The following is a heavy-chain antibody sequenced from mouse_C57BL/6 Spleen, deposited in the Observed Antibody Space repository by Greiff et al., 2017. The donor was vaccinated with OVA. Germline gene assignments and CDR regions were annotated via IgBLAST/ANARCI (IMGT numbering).Heavy chain of an antibody. Sequence: QVQLKQPGAELVRPGTSVKLSCKASGYTFTSYWMHWVKQRPGQGLEWIGVIDPSDSYTNYNQKFKGKATLTVDTSSSTAYMQLSSLTSEDSAVYYCARFTTVVAEGYYAMDYWGQGTSVTVSS. D-gene: IGHD1-1*01. J-gene: IGHJ4*01. CDR3: ARFTTVVAEGYYAMDY. V-gene: IGHV1-59*01. CDR1: GYTFTSYW. CDR2: IDPSDSYT.